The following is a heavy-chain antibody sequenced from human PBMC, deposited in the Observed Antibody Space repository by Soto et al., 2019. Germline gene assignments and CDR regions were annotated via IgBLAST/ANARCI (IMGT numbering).Heavy chain of an antibody. Sequence: QITLKESGPTLVKPAQTLTLTCTCSGFALSTRGVGVGWIRQPPGKALEWLALIYWHDGKRYDPSLKSRLTISKDTSKIQVVPTMPTVDPVDTGPYCCAHRHPLAVGTDRYCFGSWGQGSLVTVSS. D-gene: IGHD6-13*01. V-gene: IGHV2-5*05. CDR2: IYWHDGK. CDR3: AHRHPLAVGTDRYCFGS. J-gene: IGHJ5*01. CDR1: GFALSTRGVG.